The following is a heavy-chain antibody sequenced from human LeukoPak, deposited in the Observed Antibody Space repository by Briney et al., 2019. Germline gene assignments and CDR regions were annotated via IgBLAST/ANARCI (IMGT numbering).Heavy chain of an antibody. CDR3: ARGAYYYED. D-gene: IGHD3-22*01. Sequence: PGGSLRLSCAASGFTFDDYAMHWVRQAPGKGLEWVSGISWNGGSIGYADSVKGRFTISRDNAKNSLYLQMNSVRAEDTAVYYCARGAYYYEDWGQGTLVTVSS. J-gene: IGHJ4*02. CDR1: GFTFDDYA. CDR2: ISWNGGSI. V-gene: IGHV3-9*01.